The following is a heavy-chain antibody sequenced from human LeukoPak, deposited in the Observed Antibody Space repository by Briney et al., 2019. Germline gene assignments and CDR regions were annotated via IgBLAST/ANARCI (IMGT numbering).Heavy chain of an antibody. J-gene: IGHJ4*02. CDR3: ARDQGIFDY. CDR1: GFTFSSYW. CDR2: INSDGSNT. V-gene: IGHV3-74*01. Sequence: GGSLRLSCAASGFTFSSYWMHWVRQAPGKGLVWVSRINSDGSNTNYADSVKGRFTISRDNAKNSLYLQMNSLRDEDSAVYYCARDQGIFDYWGQGTLVTVSS.